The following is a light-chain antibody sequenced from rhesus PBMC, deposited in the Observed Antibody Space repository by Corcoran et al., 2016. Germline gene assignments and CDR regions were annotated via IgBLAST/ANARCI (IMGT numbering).Light chain of an antibody. CDR2: DAS. CDR3: CQYSSGYS. J-gene: IGKJ2*01. V-gene: IGKV3-17*01. Sequence: EIVMTQSPATLSLSPGERATLSCRASQSVSSRLAWYQQKPGQAPRLLSYDASSRVTGITDRFSGSGSGTAFPLTISSLGPEEVGIYPCCQYSSGYSFGQGTKVEIK. CDR1: QSVSSR.